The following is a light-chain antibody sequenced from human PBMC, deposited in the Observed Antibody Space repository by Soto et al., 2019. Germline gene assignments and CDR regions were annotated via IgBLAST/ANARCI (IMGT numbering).Light chain of an antibody. CDR2: AAS. J-gene: IGKJ3*01. CDR1: QGISSY. V-gene: IGKV1-8*01. CDR3: LQKYFYPFT. Sequence: AIRMTQSPSSFSASTGDRVTITCRASQGISSYLAWYQQKPGKAPKLLIYAASTLQSGVPARFSGSGSGTDFTLTISSLQPEDFATYYCLQKYFYPFTFGPGTKVDIK.